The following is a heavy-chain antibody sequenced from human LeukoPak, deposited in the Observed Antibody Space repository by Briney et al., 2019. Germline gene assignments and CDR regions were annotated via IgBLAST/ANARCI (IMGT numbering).Heavy chain of an antibody. J-gene: IGHJ5*02. CDR1: GGSFSGYY. D-gene: IGHD6-13*01. V-gene: IGHV4-34*01. CDR2: INHSGST. CDR3: ARARVVYSSSWYPRWFDP. Sequence: SETLSLTCAVYGGSFSGYYWSWIRQPPGKGLEWIGEINHSGSTNYNPSLKSRVTISVDTSKNQFSLKLSSVTAADTAVYYCARARVVYSSSWYPRWFDPWGQGTLVTVSS.